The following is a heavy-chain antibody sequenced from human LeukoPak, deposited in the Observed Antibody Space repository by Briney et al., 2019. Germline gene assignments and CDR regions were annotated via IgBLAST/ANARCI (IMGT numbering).Heavy chain of an antibody. CDR2: IIPIFGTA. CDR3: ASHPYPDWYFDL. Sequence: SVKVSCKASGGTFISYAISWVRQAPGQGLEWMGGIIPIFGTANYAQKFQGRVTITADESTSTAYMELSSLRSEDTAVYYCASHPYPDWYFDLWGRGTLVTVSS. V-gene: IGHV1-69*13. CDR1: GGTFISYA. J-gene: IGHJ2*01.